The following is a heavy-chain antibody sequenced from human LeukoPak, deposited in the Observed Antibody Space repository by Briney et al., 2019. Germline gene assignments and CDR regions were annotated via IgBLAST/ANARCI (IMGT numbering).Heavy chain of an antibody. CDR3: AKDQRWESPHYLDS. J-gene: IGHJ4*02. Sequence: GGSLRLACAASGFTSSSSAMRWVRQVRGKGRECVSGIRASGGSTSYADCVRGRFTISRENSKNTLYVKMNSVREEDRAVYYCAKDQRWESPHYLDSWGQRTLVTVSS. CDR2: IRASGGST. CDR1: GFTSSSSA. D-gene: IGHD1-26*01. V-gene: IGHV3-23*01.